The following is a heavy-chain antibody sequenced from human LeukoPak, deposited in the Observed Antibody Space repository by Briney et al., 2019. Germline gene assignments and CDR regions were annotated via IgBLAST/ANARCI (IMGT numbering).Heavy chain of an antibody. CDR3: ARHFGADNNVPFDY. J-gene: IGHJ4*02. CDR2: IYHRGST. V-gene: IGHV4-38-2*01. CDR1: GYSISSGYY. D-gene: IGHD3-16*01. Sequence: SETLSLTCAVSGYSISSGYYWSWIRPPAGKGLEWIGNIYHRGSTYYNPSLKSRVTISVDTSKNQFSLKLSSVTAADTAVYYCARHFGADNNVPFDYWGQGTLVTVSS.